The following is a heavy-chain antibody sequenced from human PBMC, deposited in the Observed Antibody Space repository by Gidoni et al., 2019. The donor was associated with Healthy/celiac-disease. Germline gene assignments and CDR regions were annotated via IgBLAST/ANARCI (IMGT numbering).Heavy chain of an antibody. CDR1: GFTFSSYS. J-gene: IGHJ4*02. CDR2: ISSSSSYI. Sequence: VQLVESGGVVVKPWGSLRLFCSVSGFTFSSYSMNWVRQAPGKGLEGVSSISSSSSYIYYADSVKGRFTISRDNAKNSLYLQMNSLRAEDTAVYYCAREGEWEFDYWGQGTLVTVSS. V-gene: IGHV3-21*01. D-gene: IGHD1-26*01. CDR3: AREGEWEFDY.